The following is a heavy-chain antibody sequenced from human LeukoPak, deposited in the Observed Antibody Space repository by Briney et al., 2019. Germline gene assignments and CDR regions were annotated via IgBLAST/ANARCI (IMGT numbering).Heavy chain of an antibody. CDR1: RDSINSYN. D-gene: IGHD7-27*01. V-gene: IGHV4-4*09. CDR2: ISTSGSS. J-gene: IGHJ4*02. CDR3: ARGPSTWVSFDS. Sequence: PSETLSLTCAVSRDSINSYNWSWIRQPPGKGLEWIGYISTSGSSDYIPSLKSRVTMSVDTSKNQFSLKLTSVTAADTAVYYCARGPSTWVSFDSWGQGTLVTVAS.